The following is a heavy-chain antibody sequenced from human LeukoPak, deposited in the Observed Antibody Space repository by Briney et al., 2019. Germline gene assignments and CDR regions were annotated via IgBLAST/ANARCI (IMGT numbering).Heavy chain of an antibody. J-gene: IGHJ3*02. V-gene: IGHV3-23*01. CDR3: AKPQGNYSAFDI. Sequence: GGSLRLSCAASGFTFSSYAMSWVRQAPGKGLEWVSAISGSGGSTYYADSVKGRFTISRDNSKDTLYLQMNSLRAEDTAVYYCAKPQGNYSAFDIWGQGTMVTVSS. CDR1: GFTFSSYA. D-gene: IGHD1-7*01. CDR2: ISGSGGST.